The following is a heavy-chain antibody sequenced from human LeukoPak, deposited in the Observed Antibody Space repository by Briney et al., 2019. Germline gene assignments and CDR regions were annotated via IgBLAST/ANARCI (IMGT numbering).Heavy chain of an antibody. J-gene: IGHJ3*02. V-gene: IGHV1-69*13. CDR2: IIPIFGTA. Sequence: SVKVSCKASGGTFSSYAISWVRQAPGQGLEWMGGIIPIFGTANYAQKFQGRVTITADESTSTAYMELSSLRSEDTAVYYCAGAWGITMILDAFDIWGQGTMVTVSS. D-gene: IGHD3-22*01. CDR3: AGAWGITMILDAFDI. CDR1: GGTFSSYA.